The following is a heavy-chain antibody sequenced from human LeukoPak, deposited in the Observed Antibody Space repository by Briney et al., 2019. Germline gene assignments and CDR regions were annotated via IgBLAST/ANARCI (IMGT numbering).Heavy chain of an antibody. CDR2: IIPIFGTA. Sequence: SVKVSCKASGGTYSSYAISWVRQAPGQALEWMGGIIPIFGTANYAQKFQGRVTITADESTSTAYMELSSLRSEDTAVYYCARAIFGVVNESSYYMDVWGKGTTVTVSS. CDR3: ARAIFGVVNESSYYMDV. V-gene: IGHV1-69*01. J-gene: IGHJ6*03. D-gene: IGHD3-3*01. CDR1: GGTYSSYA.